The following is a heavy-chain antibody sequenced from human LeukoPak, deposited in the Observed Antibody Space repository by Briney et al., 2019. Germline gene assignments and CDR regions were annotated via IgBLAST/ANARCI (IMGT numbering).Heavy chain of an antibody. J-gene: IGHJ6*03. V-gene: IGHV3-7*01. CDR1: GFTFSSYW. CDR3: ARDRRSYSWYPLNMDV. Sequence: GGSLRLSCAASGFTFSSYWMSWVRQAPGKGLEWVANIKQDGSEKYYVDSVKGRFTISRDNAKNSLYLQMNSLRAEDTAVYYCARDRRSYSWYPLNMDVWGKGTTVTVSS. CDR2: IKQDGSEK. D-gene: IGHD6-13*01.